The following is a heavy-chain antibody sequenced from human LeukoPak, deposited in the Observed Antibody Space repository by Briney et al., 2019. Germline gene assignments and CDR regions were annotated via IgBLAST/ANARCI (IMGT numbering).Heavy chain of an antibody. V-gene: IGHV3-7*01. CDR3: ARDSRSTLQGNGDYQIMDV. D-gene: IGHD4-17*01. Sequence: PGGSLRLSCAASGFTFSSYWMSWVRQAPGKGLEWVGSIKEDGREKYFVDSVEGRFTISRDNAKNSLYLQMSSLRAEDTAVYYCARDSRSTLQGNGDYQIMDVWGKGTTVTVFS. J-gene: IGHJ6*04. CDR1: GFTFSSYW. CDR2: IKEDGREK.